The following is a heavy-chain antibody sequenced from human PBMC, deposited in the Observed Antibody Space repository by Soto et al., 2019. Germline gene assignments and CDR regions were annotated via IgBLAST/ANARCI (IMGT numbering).Heavy chain of an antibody. CDR3: ASDPGGPYCTSTSCLYFFDH. J-gene: IGHJ4*02. CDR2: ISDSGST. CDR1: GFTFSNHA. Sequence: EVQLLASGGALVQPGGSLRLSCAASGFTFSNHAMNWVRQAPGKGLEWVSTISDSGSTYYADSVKGRFTISRDNSKNTLYLQMTSLRAEDTAVYYGASDPGGPYCTSTSCLYFFDHWGQGTLVIVSS. V-gene: IGHV3-23*01. D-gene: IGHD2-2*01.